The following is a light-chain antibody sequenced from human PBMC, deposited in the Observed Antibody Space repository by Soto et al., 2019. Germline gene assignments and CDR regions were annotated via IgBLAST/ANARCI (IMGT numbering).Light chain of an antibody. CDR3: RQRSTWPPT. CDR2: DVS. Sequence: ETVLTQSPATLSLSPGERATLSCRPSQSVSPDLAWYQHKPGQAPRLLIYDVSKRATGIPARFSGSGSGTDFTLSISGLELEDFAVYYCRQRSTWPPTFGPGTKVDIK. CDR1: QSVSPD. V-gene: IGKV3-11*01. J-gene: IGKJ3*01.